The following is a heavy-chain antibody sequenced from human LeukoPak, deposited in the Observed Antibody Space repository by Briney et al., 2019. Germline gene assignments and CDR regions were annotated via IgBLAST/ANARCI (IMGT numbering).Heavy chain of an antibody. CDR1: GFTFSSYI. J-gene: IGHJ6*02. D-gene: IGHD3-10*01. CDR2: ISSSSSYI. V-gene: IGHV3-21*01. CDR3: ARATYYYGSGSYFKDFYYYYGMDV. Sequence: PGGSLRLSCAASGFTFSSYIMNWVRQAPGKGLEWVSSISSSSSYIYYADSVKGRFTISRDNAKNSLYLQMNSLRAEDTAVYYCARATYYYGSGSYFKDFYYYYGMDVWGRGNTVTVSS.